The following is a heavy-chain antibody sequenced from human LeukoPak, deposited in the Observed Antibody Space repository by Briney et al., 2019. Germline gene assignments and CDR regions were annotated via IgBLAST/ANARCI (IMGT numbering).Heavy chain of an antibody. CDR2: IYYSGSN. Sequence: SETLSLTCTVSGGSISSYYWSWIRQPPGKGLEWVGYIYYSGSNNYNPSLKSRGTISVDTSKNQFTLKLSSVTAADTAFYYCAKDAYSRAWYGRNVFGTPGVWIACWGQGALVTVSS. J-gene: IGHJ4*02. D-gene: IGHD6-19*01. CDR1: GGSISSYY. CDR3: AKDAYSRAWYGRNVFGTPGVWIAC. V-gene: IGHV4-59*01.